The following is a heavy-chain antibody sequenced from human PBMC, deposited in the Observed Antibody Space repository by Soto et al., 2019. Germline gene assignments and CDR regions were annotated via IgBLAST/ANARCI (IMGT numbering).Heavy chain of an antibody. Sequence: QVQLVQSGAEVKKPGASVKVSCKASGYTFTSYGISWVRQAPGQGLEWMGWISAYNGNTNYAQKLQGRVTMNTDTSTSTAYMELRSLRYDETAVYYGARDRHPRMIGVGTTLDYWGQGTLVTVSS. CDR3: ARDRHPRMIGVGTTLDY. CDR1: GYTFTSYG. D-gene: IGHD3-22*01. V-gene: IGHV1-18*01. J-gene: IGHJ4*02. CDR2: ISAYNGNT.